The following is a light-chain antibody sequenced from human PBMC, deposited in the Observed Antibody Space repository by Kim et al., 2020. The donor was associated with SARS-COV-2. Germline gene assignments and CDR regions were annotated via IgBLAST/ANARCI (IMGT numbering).Light chain of an antibody. J-gene: IGKJ4*01. Sequence: EIVMTQSPATLSVSPGERATLSCRASQSLSSNLAWYQQKPGQAPRLLIYGTSTMVTGIPDRFSGSGSGTEFTLTISSLQSEDFAVYSCQQYNKWPLTFGGGTKVEIK. CDR3: QQYNKWPLT. CDR2: GTS. V-gene: IGKV3-15*01. CDR1: QSLSSN.